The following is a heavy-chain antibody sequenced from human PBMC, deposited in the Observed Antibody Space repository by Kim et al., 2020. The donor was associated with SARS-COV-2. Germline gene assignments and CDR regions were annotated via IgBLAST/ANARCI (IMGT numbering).Heavy chain of an antibody. CDR2: ISWNSGSI. Sequence: GGSLRLSCAASGFTFGDYAMHWVRQAPGKGLEWFSGISWNSGSIGYADSVKGRFTISRDNAKNSLYVQMNSLRAEDTALYYCAKDAMVRGDPYYFDYWGQGTLVTVSS. CDR3: AKDAMVRGDPYYFDY. CDR1: GFTFGDYA. V-gene: IGHV3-9*01. J-gene: IGHJ4*02. D-gene: IGHD3-10*01.